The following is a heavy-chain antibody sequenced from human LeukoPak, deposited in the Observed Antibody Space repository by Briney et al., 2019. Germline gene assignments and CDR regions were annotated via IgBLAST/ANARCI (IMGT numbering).Heavy chain of an antibody. J-gene: IGHJ4*02. CDR3: ARERIYCSGGSCYSWYFDY. CDR2: IYYSGST. Sequence: SETLSLTCTVSGGSVSSGSYYWSWIRQPPGKGLEWIGYIYYSGSTNYNPSLKSRVTISVDTSKNQFSLKLSSVTAADTAVYYCARERIYCSGGSCYSWYFDYWGQGTLVTVSS. D-gene: IGHD2-15*01. CDR1: GGSVSSGSYY. V-gene: IGHV4-61*01.